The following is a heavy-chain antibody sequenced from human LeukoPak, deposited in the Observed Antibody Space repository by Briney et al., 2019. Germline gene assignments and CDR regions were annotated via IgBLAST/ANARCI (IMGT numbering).Heavy chain of an antibody. CDR2: ISSSGRTI. Sequence: GGSLRLSCAASGFTFSTYSMNWVRQAPGKGLEWVSYISSSGRTIYYADSVKGRFTISRDNAKNSLYLQMNSLSAEDTAVYYCAREESVAGDCWGQGTLVTVSS. D-gene: IGHD6-19*01. V-gene: IGHV3-48*04. CDR1: GFTFSTYS. J-gene: IGHJ4*02. CDR3: AREESVAGDC.